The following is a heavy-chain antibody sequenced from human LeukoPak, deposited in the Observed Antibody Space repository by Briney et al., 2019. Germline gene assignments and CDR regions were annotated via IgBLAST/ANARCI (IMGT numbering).Heavy chain of an antibody. J-gene: IGHJ5*02. V-gene: IGHV1-2*04. CDR2: INPNSGGT. CDR1: GYTFTGYY. CDR3: ARAPRYCSGGSCYWFDP. Sequence: GASVKVSCKASGYTFTGYYMHWVRQAPGQGLEWMGWINPNSGGTNYAQKFQGWVTMTRDTSISTAYMELSRLRSDDTAEYYCARAPRYCSGGSCYWFDPWGQGTLVTVSS. D-gene: IGHD2-15*01.